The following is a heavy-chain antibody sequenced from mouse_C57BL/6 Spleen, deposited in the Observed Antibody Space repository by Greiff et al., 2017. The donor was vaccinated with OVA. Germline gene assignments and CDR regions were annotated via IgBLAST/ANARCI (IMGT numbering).Heavy chain of an antibody. CDR1: GYTFTSYW. J-gene: IGHJ4*01. Sequence: QVQLQQPGAELVRPGTSVKLSCKASGYTFTSYWMHWVKQRPGQGLEWIGVIDPSDSYTNYNQKFKGKATLTVDTSSSTAYMPLSSLTSEDSAVYYCARIYYAMDYWGQGTSVTVSS. V-gene: IGHV1-59*01. CDR3: ARIYYAMDY. CDR2: IDPSDSYT.